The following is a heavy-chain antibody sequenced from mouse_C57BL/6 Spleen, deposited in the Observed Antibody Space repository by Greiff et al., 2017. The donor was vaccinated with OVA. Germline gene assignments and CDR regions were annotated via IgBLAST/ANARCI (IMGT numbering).Heavy chain of an antibody. CDR3: ASSTTVGAIDY. V-gene: IGHV3-6*01. CDR1: GYSITSGYY. Sequence: EVQLQESGPGLVKPSQSLSLTCSVTGYSITSGYYWNWIRQFPGNKLEWMGYISYDGSNNYNPSLKNRISITRDTSKNQFFLKLNSVTTEDTATYYCASSTTVGAIDYWGQGTTRTVSS. D-gene: IGHD1-1*01. J-gene: IGHJ2*01. CDR2: ISYDGSN.